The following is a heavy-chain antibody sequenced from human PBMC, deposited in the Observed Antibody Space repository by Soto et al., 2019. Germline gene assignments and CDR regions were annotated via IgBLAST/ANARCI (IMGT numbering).Heavy chain of an antibody. V-gene: IGHV1-46*01. CDR1: GYTFTSYG. Sequence: ASVKVSCKASGYTFTSYGINWVRQAPGQGLEWMGIINPSGGSTSYAQKFQGRVTMTRDTSTSTVYMELSSLRSEDTAVYYCARAGRGIWFGHNWFDPWGQGTLVTVSS. CDR2: INPSGGST. J-gene: IGHJ5*02. CDR3: ARAGRGIWFGHNWFDP. D-gene: IGHD3-10*01.